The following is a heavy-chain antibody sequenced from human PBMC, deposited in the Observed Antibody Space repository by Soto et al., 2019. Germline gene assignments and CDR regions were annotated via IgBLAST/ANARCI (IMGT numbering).Heavy chain of an antibody. CDR2: ISEHNGNT. J-gene: IGHJ4*02. Sequence: QVHLVQSGAEVKKPGASVKVSCKGSGYAFTTYGNTWVRQAPGQGLEWMGRISEHNGNTTYAQKLQGRVTVTRDTATSTAYMELRSLRYDETGVYYCARGRYGDYWRQGALVNVSS. CDR1: GYAFTTYG. CDR3: ARGRYGDY. D-gene: IGHD1-1*01. V-gene: IGHV1-18*01.